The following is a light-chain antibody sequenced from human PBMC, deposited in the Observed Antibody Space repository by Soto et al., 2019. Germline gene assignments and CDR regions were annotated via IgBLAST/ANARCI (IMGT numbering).Light chain of an antibody. CDR2: GAS. CDR3: QQYGSSPRT. J-gene: IGKJ1*01. CDR1: QSVSSSY. V-gene: IGKV3-20*01. Sequence: ENVLKKSPGTLSLSQGERATLSCRASQSVSSSYLAWYQQKPGQAPRLLIYGASSRATGIPDRFSGSGSGTDFTLTISRLEPEDFAVYYCQQYGSSPRTFGQVTNVDI.